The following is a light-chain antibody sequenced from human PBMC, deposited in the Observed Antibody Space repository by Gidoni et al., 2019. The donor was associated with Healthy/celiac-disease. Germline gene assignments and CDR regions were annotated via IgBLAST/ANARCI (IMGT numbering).Light chain of an antibody. CDR1: QGISSY. CDR2: DAS. CDR3: QQLNSYPRT. J-gene: IGKJ1*01. Sequence: NLIQSPAFLSASVGDRVAITSRASQGISSYLAWYQQKPGKAPKLLIYDASTLQSGVPSRFSGSGSGTEFTRTISSLQPEDFATYYCQQLNSYPRTFGQGTKVEIK. V-gene: IGKV1-9*01.